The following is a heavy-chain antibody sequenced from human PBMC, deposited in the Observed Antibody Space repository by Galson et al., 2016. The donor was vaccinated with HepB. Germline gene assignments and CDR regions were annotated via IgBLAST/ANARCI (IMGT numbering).Heavy chain of an antibody. CDR1: GFTFDDYG. D-gene: IGHD2-15*01. Sequence: SLRLSCAASGFTFDDYGMDWVRQAPGKGLEWVAGISWNSVGVGYADSVKGRFTISRDNAKNSLYLQMNSLRAEDTALYYCVKDRGYRCSGSTCYWEFDHWGQGTLVTVSS. CDR3: VKDRGYRCSGSTCYWEFDH. CDR2: ISWNSVGV. J-gene: IGHJ4*02. V-gene: IGHV3-9*01.